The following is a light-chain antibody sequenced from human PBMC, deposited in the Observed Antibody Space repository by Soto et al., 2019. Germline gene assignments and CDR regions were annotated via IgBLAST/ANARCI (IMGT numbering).Light chain of an antibody. Sequence: QSVLTQPPSASGTPGQRVTISCSGSSSNIGSNTVSWYQQLPQRAPKLLIFSNNQRPSGVPDRFSGSKSGTSASLAISGLQSEDEADYYCATSADGLNSYVFGTGTKVTVL. V-gene: IGLV1-44*01. CDR2: SNN. CDR3: ATSADGLNSYV. J-gene: IGLJ1*01. CDR1: SSNIGSNT.